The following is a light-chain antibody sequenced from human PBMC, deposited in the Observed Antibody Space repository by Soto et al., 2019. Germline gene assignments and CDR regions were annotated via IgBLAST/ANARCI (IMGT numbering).Light chain of an antibody. CDR2: DVT. J-gene: IGLJ1*01. V-gene: IGLV2-14*03. CDR1: SDDVGAYDF. Sequence: QSVLTQPASVSGSPGQSITISCTGTSDDVGAYDFVSWYQEHPGKAPKLMIYDVTHRPSGVSNRFSGSKSGNTASLTISGLQAEDEADYYCSSYRSSSTLYVFGTGTKVTVL. CDR3: SSYRSSSTLYV.